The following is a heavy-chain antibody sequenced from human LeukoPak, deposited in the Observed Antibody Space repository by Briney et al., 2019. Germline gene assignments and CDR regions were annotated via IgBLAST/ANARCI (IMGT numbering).Heavy chain of an antibody. J-gene: IGHJ4*02. CDR1: GGSLSGYY. CDR3: AGEWLAQSYFDY. CDR2: VNHRGSS. V-gene: IGHV4-34*01. Sequence: SESLSLTCAVYGGSLSGYYWSWIRQSPGKALEWIGEVNHRGSSNYNPSLNSRVFISVDTSKNQISLKVNSVTAADTAVYYCAGEWLAQSYFDYWGQGTLVTVSS. D-gene: IGHD6-19*01.